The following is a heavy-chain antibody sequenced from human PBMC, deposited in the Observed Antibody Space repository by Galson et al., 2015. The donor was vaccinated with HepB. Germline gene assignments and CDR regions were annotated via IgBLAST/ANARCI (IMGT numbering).Heavy chain of an antibody. D-gene: IGHD6-13*01. CDR2: IRSKTSNYAA. V-gene: IGHV3-73*01. Sequence: SLRLSCAASGFNFSGSAIHWVRQASGKGPEWIGRIRSKTSNYAALYVQSLKGRFTISRDDSKNMAYLHMRSLKTDDTAVYYCVGMGDLSGYSSRWGQGTLVTVSS. CDR3: VGMGDLSGYSSR. J-gene: IGHJ4*02. CDR1: GFNFSGSA.